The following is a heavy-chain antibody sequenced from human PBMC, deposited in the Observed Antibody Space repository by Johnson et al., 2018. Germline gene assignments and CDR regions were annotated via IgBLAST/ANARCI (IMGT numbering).Heavy chain of an antibody. CDR3: ASIYYYDSSGPPPPPGYYYGMDV. J-gene: IGHJ6*02. D-gene: IGHD3-22*01. CDR2: ISSSSSYI. CDR1: GFTFSSYS. Sequence: VQLVESGGGLVKPGGSLRLSCAASGFTFSSYSMNWVRQAPGKGLEWVSSISSSSSYIYYADSVKGRFTISRDNAKNSLYLQMNSLRAEDTAVSYCASIYYYDSSGPPPPPGYYYGMDVWGQGTTVTVSS. V-gene: IGHV3-21*01.